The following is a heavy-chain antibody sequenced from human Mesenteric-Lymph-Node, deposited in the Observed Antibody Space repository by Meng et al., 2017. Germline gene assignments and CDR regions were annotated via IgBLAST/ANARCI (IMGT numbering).Heavy chain of an antibody. V-gene: IGHV3-15*01. CDR1: GFTVSNAW. J-gene: IGHJ4*02. D-gene: IGHD1-26*01. CDR3: TNQLLDY. CDR2: IKSKSDGGTA. Sequence: EAQLVESGGGLVKLVGSLRLSCAASGFTVSNAWMNGVRQAPGKGLEWVGRIKSKSDGGTADYAAPVKGRFTISRDDSKNTLYLQMNSQKTEDTAVYYCTNQLLDYWGQGTLVTVSS.